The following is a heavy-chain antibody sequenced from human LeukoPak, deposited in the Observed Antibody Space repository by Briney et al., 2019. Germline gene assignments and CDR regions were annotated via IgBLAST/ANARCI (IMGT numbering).Heavy chain of an antibody. D-gene: IGHD6-13*01. CDR3: ARGQQGAAGSGPLDY. CDR2: INSDGSST. J-gene: IGHJ4*02. V-gene: IGHV3-74*01. CDR1: GFTFSSYW. Sequence: GALRLSCAASGFTFSSYWMHWVRQAPGKGLVWVSRINSDGSSTSYADSVKGRFTISRDNAKNSLYLQMNSLRAEDTAVYYCARGQQGAAGSGPLDYWGQGTLVTVSS.